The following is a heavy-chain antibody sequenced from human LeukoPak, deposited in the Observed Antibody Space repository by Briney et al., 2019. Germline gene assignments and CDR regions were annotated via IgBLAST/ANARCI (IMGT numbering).Heavy chain of an antibody. Sequence: ASVKVSCKASGYTFTSYGISWVRQAPGQGLEWMGWISAYNGNTNYAQKLQGRVTMTTDTSTSTAYMELSSLRSEDTAVYYCARGSYYRGVIVVVTKPYYFDYWGQGTLVTVSS. D-gene: IGHD3-22*01. CDR2: ISAYNGNT. CDR3: ARGSYYRGVIVVVTKPYYFDY. CDR1: GYTFTSYG. J-gene: IGHJ4*02. V-gene: IGHV1-18*01.